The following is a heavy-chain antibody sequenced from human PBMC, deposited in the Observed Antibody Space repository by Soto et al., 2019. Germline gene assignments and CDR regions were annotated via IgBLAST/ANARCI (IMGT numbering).Heavy chain of an antibody. J-gene: IGHJ4*02. CDR3: AGDLGIVLVPAAD. CDR2: ISGSGGST. Sequence: GGSLRLSCAASGFTFSSYAMSWVRQAPGKGLEWVSAISGSGGSTYYADSVKGRFTISRDNSKNTLYLQMNSLRAEDTAVYYCAGDLGIVLVPAADWGQGTLVTVSS. D-gene: IGHD2-2*03. V-gene: IGHV3-23*01. CDR1: GFTFSSYA.